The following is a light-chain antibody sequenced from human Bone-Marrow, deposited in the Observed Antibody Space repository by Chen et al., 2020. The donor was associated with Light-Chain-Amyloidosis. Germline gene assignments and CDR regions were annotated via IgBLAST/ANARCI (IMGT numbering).Light chain of an antibody. J-gene: IGLJ3*02. CDR3: QVWDRSSGRPV. CDR2: DDS. V-gene: IGLV3-21*02. CDR1: NIGSTS. Sequence: SYVLTQPSSVSVAPGQTATIACGGNNIGSTSVHWYQPTPGQAPLLVVYDDSDRPSGIPERLSGSNSGNTATLTISRVEAGDEADYYCQVWDRSSGRPVFGGGTKLTVL.